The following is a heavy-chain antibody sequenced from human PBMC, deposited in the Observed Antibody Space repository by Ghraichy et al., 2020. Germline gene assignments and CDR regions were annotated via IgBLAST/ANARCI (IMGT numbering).Heavy chain of an antibody. CDR2: IYYSGST. J-gene: IGHJ6*02. V-gene: IGHV4-59*01. D-gene: IGHD3-3*01. Sequence: SETLSLTCTVSGGSISSYYWSWIRQPPGKGLEWIGYIYYSGSTNYNPSLKSRVTISVDTSKNQFSLKLSSVTAADTAVYYCAGANDFWSGYYLDYYYGMDVWGQGTTVTVSS. CDR3: AGANDFWSGYYLDYYYGMDV. CDR1: GGSISSYY.